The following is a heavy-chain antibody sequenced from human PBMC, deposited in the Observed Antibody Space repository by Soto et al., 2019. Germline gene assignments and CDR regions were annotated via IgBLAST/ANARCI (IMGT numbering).Heavy chain of an antibody. D-gene: IGHD3-10*01. V-gene: IGHV1-18*01. CDR1: GYMFTSYG. CDR3: ARFNGSGTNYYMDV. J-gene: IGHJ6*03. Sequence: QVQLVQSGAELKKPGASAKVSCKASGYMFTSYGISWVRQAPGQGLEWMAWISVNNGNTNYAQKFQGRVTMTTDTSTYTDHMELRSLRYDDTAVYYCARFNGSGTNYYMDVWGKGTTVIVSS. CDR2: ISVNNGNT.